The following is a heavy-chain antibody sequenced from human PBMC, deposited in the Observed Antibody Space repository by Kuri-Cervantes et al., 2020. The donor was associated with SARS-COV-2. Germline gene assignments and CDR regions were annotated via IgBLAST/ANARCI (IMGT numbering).Heavy chain of an antibody. J-gene: IGHJ4*02. CDR2: INLSGST. CDR3: ARGGADCSGGRCPAV. CDR1: GGSFSGYY. D-gene: IGHD2-15*01. V-gene: IGHV4-34*01. Sequence: ESLKISCAVYGGSFSGYYWSWIRQPPGKGLEWIGEINLSGSTNYNPSLKSRVTISVDTSKNQFSLKLSSVTAADTAVYYCARGGADCSGGRCPAVWGQGTLVTVSS.